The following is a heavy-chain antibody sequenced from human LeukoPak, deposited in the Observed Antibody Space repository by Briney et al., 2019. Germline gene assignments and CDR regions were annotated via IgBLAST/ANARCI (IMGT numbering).Heavy chain of an antibody. CDR1: GYTFTSYA. CDR2: INTNTGNP. D-gene: IGHD2-2*01. CDR3: ARDPRYCSSTSCYFGGSFDP. Sequence: ASVKVSCKASGYTFTSYAMNWVRQAPGQGLEWMGRINTNTGNPTYAQGFTGRFVFSLDTSVSTAYLQISSLKAEDTAVYYCARDPRYCSSTSCYFGGSFDPWGQGTLVTVSS. J-gene: IGHJ5*02. V-gene: IGHV7-4-1*02.